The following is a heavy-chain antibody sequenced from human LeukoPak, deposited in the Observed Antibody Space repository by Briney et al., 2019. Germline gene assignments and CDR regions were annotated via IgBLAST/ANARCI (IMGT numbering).Heavy chain of an antibody. V-gene: IGHV4-28*01. J-gene: IGHJ4*02. CDR3: ARRRGAARHGGFDY. CDR2: IYYSGST. CDR1: GYSISSSNW. Sequence: SETLSLTCAVSGYSISSSNWWGWIWQPPGKGLELIGYIYYSGSTYYNPSLKSRVTMSVDTSKNQFSLKLSSVTAVDTAVYYCARRRGAARHGGFDYWGQGTLVTVSS. D-gene: IGHD6-6*01.